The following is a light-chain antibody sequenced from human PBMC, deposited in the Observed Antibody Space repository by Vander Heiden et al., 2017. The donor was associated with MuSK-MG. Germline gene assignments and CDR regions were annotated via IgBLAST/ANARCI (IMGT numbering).Light chain of an antibody. CDR1: QSISTRY. V-gene: IGKV3-20*01. Sequence: EIVLTQSPGTLSLSPGERATLSCRASQSISTRYLAWYQQKPGQAPRLLIYGASSRTTGVPDRFSGSGSGTDFTLTISRLEPEDFAVYFCQQYGSSPQYTFGQGTKLEIK. J-gene: IGKJ2*01. CDR2: GAS. CDR3: QQYGSSPQYT.